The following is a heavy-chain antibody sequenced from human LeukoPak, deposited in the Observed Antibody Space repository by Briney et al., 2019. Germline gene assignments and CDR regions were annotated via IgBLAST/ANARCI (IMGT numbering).Heavy chain of an antibody. CDR3: ASQANYYDSRGYFLH. J-gene: IGHJ1*01. Sequence: SQTLSLTCSVSGHPITSGGSYWGRLRQNPGEGPEWIEYIYYNGSTYYNPSLKTRVTISVDTSRKQFSLKPSSVTAADTAVYFCASQANYYDSRGYFLHWGQGSLVTVSS. CDR2: IYYNGST. V-gene: IGHV4-31*03. CDR1: GHPITSGGSY. D-gene: IGHD3-22*01.